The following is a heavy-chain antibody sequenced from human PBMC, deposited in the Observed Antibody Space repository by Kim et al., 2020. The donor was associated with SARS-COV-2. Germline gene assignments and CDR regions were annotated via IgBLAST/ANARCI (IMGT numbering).Heavy chain of an antibody. D-gene: IGHD3-3*01. CDR1: GGSISSSSYY. CDR2: IYYSGST. V-gene: IGHV4-39*01. CDR3: ASALRREWLHRRNWYFDL. Sequence: SETLSLTCTVSGGSISSSSYYWGWIRQPPGKGLEWIGSIYYSGSTYYNPSLKSRVTISVDTSKNQFSLKLSSVTAADTAVYYCASALRREWLHRRNWYFDLWGRGTLVTVSS. J-gene: IGHJ2*01.